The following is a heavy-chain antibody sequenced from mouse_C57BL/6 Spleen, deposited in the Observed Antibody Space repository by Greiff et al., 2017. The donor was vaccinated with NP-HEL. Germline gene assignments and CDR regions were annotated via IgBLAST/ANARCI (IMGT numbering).Heavy chain of an antibody. D-gene: IGHD2-1*01. CDR3: ARYYYGNYEGAMDY. Sequence: QVQLQQSVPELVKPGASVKISCKASGYAFSSSWMNWVKQRPGKGLEWIGRIYPGDGDTNYNGKFKGKATLTADKSSSTAYMQLSSLTSEDSAVYFCARYYYGNYEGAMDYWGQGTSVTVSS. V-gene: IGHV1-82*01. J-gene: IGHJ4*01. CDR2: IYPGDGDT. CDR1: GYAFSSSW.